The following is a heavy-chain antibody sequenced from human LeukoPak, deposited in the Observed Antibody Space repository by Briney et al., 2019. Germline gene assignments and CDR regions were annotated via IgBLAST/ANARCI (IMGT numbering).Heavy chain of an antibody. V-gene: IGHV3-7*01. CDR3: ARVGGSSSSFDP. CDR2: LKKVGIEK. Sequence: GSRRPSGAPLGSPFSIYWMTGVPPAPGKGRGWVANLKKVGIEKYYMDSVKGRFTISRDNAKNSLYLQMNSLRVEDTAVYYCARVGGSSSSFDPWGQGTLVTVSS. J-gene: IGHJ5*02. D-gene: IGHD1-26*01. CDR1: GSPFSIYW.